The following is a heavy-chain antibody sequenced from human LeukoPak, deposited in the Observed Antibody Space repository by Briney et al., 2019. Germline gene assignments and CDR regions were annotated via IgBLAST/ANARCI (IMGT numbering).Heavy chain of an antibody. CDR1: GGSISSYY. J-gene: IGHJ4*02. CDR3: ARAHWDYYDSSGYYNIGYYFDY. V-gene: IGHV4-59*01. Sequence: SETLSLTCTVSGGSISSYYWSWIRQPPGKGLEWIGYIYYSGSTNYNPSLKSRVTISVDTSKNQFSLKLSSVTAADTAVYYCARAHWDYYDSSGYYNIGYYFDYWGQGTLVTVSS. D-gene: IGHD3-22*01. CDR2: IYYSGST.